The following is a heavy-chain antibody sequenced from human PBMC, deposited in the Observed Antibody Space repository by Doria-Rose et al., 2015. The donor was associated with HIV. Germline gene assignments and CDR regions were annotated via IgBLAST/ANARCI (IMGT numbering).Heavy chain of an antibody. CDR1: INGFS. CDR2: IYYAGAT. CDR3: ARALDYDTGKSDAFDI. Sequence: INGFSWSWFRQPPGKGLEWVGYIYYAGATYYTPSLNSRVTISLDMSKNQLSLRLRSVTAADTALYYCARALDYDTGKSDAFDIWGQGTLVTVSS. D-gene: IGHD3-22*01. V-gene: IGHV4-59*01. J-gene: IGHJ3*02.